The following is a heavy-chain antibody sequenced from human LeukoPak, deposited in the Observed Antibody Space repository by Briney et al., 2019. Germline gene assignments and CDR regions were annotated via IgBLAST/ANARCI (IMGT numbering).Heavy chain of an antibody. D-gene: IGHD4-17*01. Sequence: QPGGSLRLTCAASGFTFSSYAMSWVRQAPGKGLEWVSAISGSGGSTYYADSVKGRFTISRDNSKNTLYLQMNSLRAEDTAVYYCAKPGPYTVATLYWYFDLWGRGTLVTVSS. CDR2: ISGSGGST. V-gene: IGHV3-23*01. J-gene: IGHJ2*01. CDR3: AKPGPYTVATLYWYFDL. CDR1: GFTFSSYA.